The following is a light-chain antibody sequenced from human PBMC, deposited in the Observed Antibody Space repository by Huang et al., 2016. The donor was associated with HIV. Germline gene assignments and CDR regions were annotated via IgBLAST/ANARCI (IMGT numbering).Light chain of an antibody. CDR2: AAS. CDR3: QQSYSAPRT. V-gene: IGKV1-39*01. J-gene: IGKJ1*01. Sequence: DIQMTQSPSSLSASVGDRVTITCRASQSISSYLNWYQQKPRKAPKVLIYAASSLQSGVPSRCSGSGSGTDFTFTISSLQPEDFATYYCQQSYSAPRTFGQGTKVEIK. CDR1: QSISSY.